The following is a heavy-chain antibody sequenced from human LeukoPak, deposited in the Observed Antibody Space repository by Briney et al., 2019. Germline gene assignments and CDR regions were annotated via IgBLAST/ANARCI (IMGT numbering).Heavy chain of an antibody. CDR1: GYTFTGYY. CDR3: ARFYYGSGNYRKFDY. Sequence: GASVKVSCKASGYTFTGYYMHWVRQAPGQGLEWMGRINPNSGGTNYAQKFQGRVTMTRDTSTSTVYIELSSLEPEDTAVYYCARFYYGSGNYRKFDYWGQGTLVTVSS. CDR2: INPNSGGT. J-gene: IGHJ4*02. D-gene: IGHD3-10*01. V-gene: IGHV1-2*06.